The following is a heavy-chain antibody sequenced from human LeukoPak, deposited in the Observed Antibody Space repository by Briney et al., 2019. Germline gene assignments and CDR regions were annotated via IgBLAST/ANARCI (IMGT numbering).Heavy chain of an antibody. Sequence: SETLSFTCAVYGGSFSDYYWSWIRQPPGKGLEWIGEIDHRESTTYNPSLKSRVTISVDTSKNQFSLKLNSVTAADTAVYYCASRMYYYYGMDVWGQGTTVIVSS. V-gene: IGHV4-34*01. CDR1: GGSFSDYY. CDR3: ASRMYYYYGMDV. J-gene: IGHJ6*02. CDR2: IDHREST.